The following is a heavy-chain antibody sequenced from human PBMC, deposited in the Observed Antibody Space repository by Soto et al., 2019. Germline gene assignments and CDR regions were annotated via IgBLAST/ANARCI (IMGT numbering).Heavy chain of an antibody. D-gene: IGHD6-13*01. CDR1: GGSISSYY. V-gene: IGHV4-59*08. Sequence: SETLSLTCTVSGGSISSYYWSWIRQPPGKGLEWIGYIYYSGSTNYNPSLKSRVTISVDTSKNQFSLKLSSVTAADTAVYYCARQLTLGSSWYYYGMDAWGQGTTVTVSS. CDR2: IYYSGST. J-gene: IGHJ6*02. CDR3: ARQLTLGSSWYYYGMDA.